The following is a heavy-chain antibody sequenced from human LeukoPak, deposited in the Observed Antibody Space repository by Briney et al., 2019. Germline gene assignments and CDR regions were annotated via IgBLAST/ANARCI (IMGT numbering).Heavy chain of an antibody. Sequence: PGGSLRLSCAASGFTFSSYAMHWVRQAPGKGLEWVAVISYDGSNKYYADSVKGRFTISRDNSKNTLYLQMNSLRAEDTAVYYCAKDLVVVGYYFDFWGRGALVTVSS. J-gene: IGHJ4*02. CDR2: ISYDGSNK. CDR3: AKDLVVVGYYFDF. CDR1: GFTFSSYA. V-gene: IGHV3-30-3*01. D-gene: IGHD3-22*01.